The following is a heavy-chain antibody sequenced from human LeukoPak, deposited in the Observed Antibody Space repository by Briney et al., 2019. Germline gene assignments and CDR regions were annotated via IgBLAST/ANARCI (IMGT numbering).Heavy chain of an antibody. J-gene: IGHJ4*02. Sequence: GSLRLSCAASGFNFSNYWLTWVRQAPGKGLEWVANIKPDGGAQYYADSVRGRFTISRDSAKNSVFLQMNSLRAEDTAVYHGARPYGNCWSGLEHWGRGTLVTVSS. D-gene: IGHD6-19*01. CDR1: GFNFSNYW. V-gene: IGHV3-7*01. CDR3: ARPYGNCWSGLEH. CDR2: IKPDGGAQ.